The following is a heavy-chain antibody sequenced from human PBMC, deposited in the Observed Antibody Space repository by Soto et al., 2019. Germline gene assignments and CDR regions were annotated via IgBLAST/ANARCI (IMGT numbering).Heavy chain of an antibody. D-gene: IGHD3-22*01. CDR2: IYYSGST. J-gene: IGHJ6*03. Sequence: PSETLSLTCTVSGGSITSYYWSWIRQSPGKGLEWIGYIYYSGSTNYNQSLKSRVTISVDTSKNQFSLKLSSVTAADTAVYYCARADSGYLYYYYSYYMDVWGKGTTVTVSS. CDR1: GGSITSYY. V-gene: IGHV4-59*08. CDR3: ARADSGYLYYYYSYYMDV.